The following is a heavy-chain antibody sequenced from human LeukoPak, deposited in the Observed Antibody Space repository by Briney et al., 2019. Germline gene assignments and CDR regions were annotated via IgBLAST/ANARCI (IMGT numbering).Heavy chain of an antibody. V-gene: IGHV3-21*01. D-gene: IGHD2-21*02. CDR3: ARDTTYCGSGCYSLTDY. CDR1: GFTFSSFS. J-gene: IGHJ4*02. CDR2: ISSSSGSI. Sequence: GGSVTLSCAASGFTFSSFSMNWVRQAPGKGLEWVSSISSSSGSIYYADSLKGRFTISRDNARNSLYLQMDSLRAEDTAVYYCARDTTYCGSGCYSLTDYWGQRAQLFVSS.